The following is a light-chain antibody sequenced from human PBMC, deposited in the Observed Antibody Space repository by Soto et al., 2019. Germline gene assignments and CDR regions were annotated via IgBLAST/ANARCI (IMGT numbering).Light chain of an antibody. V-gene: IGKV1-5*01. CDR1: RTISSW. CDR3: QQYNGFST. CDR2: DGS. Sequence: DIPMTQSPSTLSASVGDRVTITCRASRTISSWLAWYQQRPGKAPKLLIYDGSNLETGVPSRFNGSRSGTEFTLTISSLQRDDAATYYCQQYNGFSTFAQGTYVDIK. J-gene: IGKJ2*01.